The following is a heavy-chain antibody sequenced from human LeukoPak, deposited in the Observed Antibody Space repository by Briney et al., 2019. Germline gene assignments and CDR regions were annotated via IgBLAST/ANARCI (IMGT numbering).Heavy chain of an antibody. CDR2: ISSSGDTM. V-gene: IGHV3-11*04. J-gene: IGHJ4*02. CDR3: ARVMGNYASDY. D-gene: IGHD1-7*01. Sequence: GGSLRLSCAASGFSFSDYYMSWIRQAPGKGLEWVSYISSSGDTMSYADSVKGRFTISRNNAKNSLYLQMSSLRAEDAAIYYCARVMGNYASDYWGQGALVTVSS. CDR1: GFSFSDYY.